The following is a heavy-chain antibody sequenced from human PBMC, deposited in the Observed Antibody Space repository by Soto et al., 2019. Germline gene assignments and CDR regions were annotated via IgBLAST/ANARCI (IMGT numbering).Heavy chain of an antibody. CDR3: AKDFSGWYELLFDY. V-gene: IGHV3-74*03. D-gene: IGHD6-19*01. CDR1: GFIFSSYW. CDR2: LHSDGSTT. J-gene: IGHJ4*02. Sequence: PGGSLRLSCAASGFIFSSYWMHWVRQAPGKGLVWVSRLHSDGSTTTYADSVKGRFTISRDNAKNTLYLQMNSLRAEDTAVYYCAKDFSGWYELLFDYWGQGTLVTVSS.